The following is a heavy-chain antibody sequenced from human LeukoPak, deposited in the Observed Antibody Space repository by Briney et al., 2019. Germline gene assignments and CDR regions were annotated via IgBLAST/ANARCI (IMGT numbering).Heavy chain of an antibody. Sequence: GGSLRLSCAASGFTFSTYAMSWVRQAPGKGLEWVSAVRGSGTDTYYADSVKGWFTISRDNSKNTLYLQMNSLRAGDTAIYYCAKTSRANSAYDSPFDYWGQGTLVTVSS. CDR3: AKTSRANSAYDSPFDY. J-gene: IGHJ4*02. CDR1: GFTFSTYA. V-gene: IGHV3-23*01. CDR2: VRGSGTDT. D-gene: IGHD5-12*01.